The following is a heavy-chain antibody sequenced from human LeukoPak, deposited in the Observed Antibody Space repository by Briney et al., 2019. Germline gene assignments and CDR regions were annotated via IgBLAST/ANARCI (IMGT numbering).Heavy chain of an antibody. D-gene: IGHD4-17*01. CDR1: GFTFSRYA. V-gene: IGHV3-30-3*02. J-gene: IGHJ4*02. Sequence: GGSLRLSCAASGFTFSRYAMHWVRQAPGKGVEWVAVMSSDGSKKYYADSVKGRFTISRDNSKNTLYLQMNSLRAEDTAVYYCAKKFTGTTVISGDYFDYWGQGTLVTVSS. CDR3: AKKFTGTTVISGDYFDY. CDR2: MSSDGSKK.